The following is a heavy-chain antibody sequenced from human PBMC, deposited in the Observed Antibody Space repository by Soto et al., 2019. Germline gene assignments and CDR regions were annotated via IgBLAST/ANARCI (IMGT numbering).Heavy chain of an antibody. V-gene: IGHV5-51*01. D-gene: IGHD2-8*01. CDR2: IYPGDSDI. CDR1: GYSFTNYW. CDR3: ARQPSNGQWFV. Sequence: PGESLKISCKGSGYSFTNYWIGWVRQMPGKGLEWVAIIYPGDSDIRYSPSFQGQVTISADKSISTAYLQWSSLKASDTAIYYCARQPSNGQWFVWGQGTTVTASS. J-gene: IGHJ6*02.